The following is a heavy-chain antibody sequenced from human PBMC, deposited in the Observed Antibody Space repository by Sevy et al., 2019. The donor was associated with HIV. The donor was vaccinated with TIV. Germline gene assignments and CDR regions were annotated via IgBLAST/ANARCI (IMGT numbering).Heavy chain of an antibody. CDR1: AFTLSSYW. Sequence: GSLSLACAASAFTLSSYWMTWVRQAPGKGLEWVANLRQDGSEKYYVDSVKGRFTISRDNAKNSLYLQMNSLRAEDTAVYYCARGIYGSGSRLGLGYWGQGTLVTVSS. V-gene: IGHV3-7*01. D-gene: IGHD3-10*01. CDR2: LRQDGSEK. CDR3: ARGIYGSGSRLGLGY. J-gene: IGHJ4*02.